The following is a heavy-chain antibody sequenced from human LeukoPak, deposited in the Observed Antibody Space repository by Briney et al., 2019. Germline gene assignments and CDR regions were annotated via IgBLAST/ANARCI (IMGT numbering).Heavy chain of an antibody. CDR2: FDPEDGET. D-gene: IGHD3-9*01. Sequence: GASVKVSCKVSGYTLTELSMHWVRQAPGKGLEWIGGFDPEDGETIYAQRFQGRVTMTEDTSTDTAYMELSSLRSEDTAVYYCATSDILTGYTVDYWGQGTLVTVSS. CDR3: ATSDILTGYTVDY. CDR1: GYTLTELS. V-gene: IGHV1-24*01. J-gene: IGHJ4*02.